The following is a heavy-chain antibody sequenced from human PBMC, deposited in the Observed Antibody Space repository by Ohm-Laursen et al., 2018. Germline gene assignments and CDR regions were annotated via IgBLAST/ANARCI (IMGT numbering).Heavy chain of an antibody. Sequence: SQTLSLTCTVSSASINLHYWSWIRQSPGRGLEWIGYINHSGSTNYNPSLKSRLTLSVDTSKNQFSLKLASVTAADTAVYYYARDLIAYCTATSCDNFGMDVWGQGTKVTVSS. CDR2: INHSGST. J-gene: IGHJ6*02. CDR3: ARDLIAYCTATSCDNFGMDV. CDR1: SASINLHY. D-gene: IGHD2-8*02. V-gene: IGHV4-59*11.